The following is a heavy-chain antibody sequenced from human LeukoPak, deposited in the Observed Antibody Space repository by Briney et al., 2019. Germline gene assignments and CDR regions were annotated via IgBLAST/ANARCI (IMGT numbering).Heavy chain of an antibody. J-gene: IGHJ6*03. D-gene: IGHD6-19*01. CDR2: IKQDGSEK. CDR3: ARDRSGIAVAGIFGVNYYYMDV. Sequence: GGSLRLSCAASGFTFSSYWMSWVRQAPGKGLEWVANIKQDGSEKYYVDSVKGRFTISRDNAKNSLYLQMNSLRAEDTAVYYCARDRSGIAVAGIFGVNYYYMDVWGKGTTVTVSS. CDR1: GFTFSSYW. V-gene: IGHV3-7*01.